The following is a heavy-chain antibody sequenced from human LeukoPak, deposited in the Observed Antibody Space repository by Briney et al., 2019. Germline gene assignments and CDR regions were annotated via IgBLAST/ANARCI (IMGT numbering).Heavy chain of an antibody. J-gene: IGHJ6*02. CDR1: GYTFTSYG. CDR2: ISAYNGNT. CDR3: ARGQEYYYYGMDV. Sequence: SVKVSCKASGYTFTSYGISWVRQAAGQGLEWMGWISAYNGNTNYAQKLQGRVAMTTDTSTSTAYMELRSLRSDDTAVYYCARGQEYYYYGMDVWGQGTTVTVSS. V-gene: IGHV1-18*01.